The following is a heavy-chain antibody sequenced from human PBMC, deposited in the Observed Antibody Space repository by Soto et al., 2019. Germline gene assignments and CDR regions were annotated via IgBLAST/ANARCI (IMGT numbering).Heavy chain of an antibody. Sequence: QVQLVESGGGVVQPGRSLRLSCAASGFTFSSYAMHWVRQAPGKGLEWVAVISYDGSNKYYADSVKGRFTISRDNSKNTLYLQMNSLRAEDTAVYYCATDGHTFDSYYYYGMDVW. CDR2: ISYDGSNK. J-gene: IGHJ6*01. V-gene: IGHV3-30-3*01. CDR1: GFTFSSYA. CDR3: ATDGHTFDSYYYYGMDV.